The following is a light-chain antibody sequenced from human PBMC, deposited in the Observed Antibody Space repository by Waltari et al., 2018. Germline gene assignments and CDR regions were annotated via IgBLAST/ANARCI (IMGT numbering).Light chain of an antibody. Sequence: QSVLTPPPSASGTPGHRVTISCSGIRSNIGSHTCNWYQQLPGTAPKLLIYSNYQRPSGVPDRFSGSRSGTSASLAISGLQSEDEAEYYCAAWDDGLSGRSWVFGGGTKLTVL. CDR2: SNY. CDR1: RSNIGSHT. J-gene: IGLJ3*02. V-gene: IGLV1-44*01. CDR3: AAWDDGLSGRSWV.